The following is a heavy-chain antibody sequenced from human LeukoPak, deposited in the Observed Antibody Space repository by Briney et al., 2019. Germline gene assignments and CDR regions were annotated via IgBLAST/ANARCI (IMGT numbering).Heavy chain of an antibody. CDR2: INPSGGST. CDR3: ARTRRPNSIAVAGTRFDY. J-gene: IGHJ4*02. Sequence: ASVKVSCKASGYTFTSYYMHWVRQAPGQGLEWMGIINPSGGSTSYAQKLQGRVTMTTDTSTSTAYMELRSLRSDDTAVYYCARTRRPNSIAVAGTRFDYWGQGTLVTVSS. V-gene: IGHV1-46*01. CDR1: GYTFTSYY. D-gene: IGHD6-19*01.